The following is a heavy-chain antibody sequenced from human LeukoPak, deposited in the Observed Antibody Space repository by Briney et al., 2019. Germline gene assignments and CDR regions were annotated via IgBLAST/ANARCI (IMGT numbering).Heavy chain of an antibody. J-gene: IGHJ4*02. D-gene: IGHD2-2*01. CDR1: GFTFSSNV. Sequence: GGSLRLSCAASGFTFSSNVMNWVRQAPGKGLEWFSAISAGGATTYYADSVRGRFTISRDNSKNTLYLQMNSLKAEDTAVYYCAKMGSSISWYYFDYWEQGTLVTVSS. CDR2: ISAGGATT. V-gene: IGHV3-23*01. CDR3: AKMGSSISWYYFDY.